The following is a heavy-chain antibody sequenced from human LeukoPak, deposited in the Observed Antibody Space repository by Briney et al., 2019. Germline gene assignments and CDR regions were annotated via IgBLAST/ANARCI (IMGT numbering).Heavy chain of an antibody. CDR1: GFTFSNYA. Sequence: PGGSLRLSCAASGFTFSNYAMIWVRQAPGKGLEWVSGISVSGANTYYADSVKGRFTISRDNAKNTLYLQMNSLRAEDTAVYYCARRAGAYSHPYDYWGQGTLVTVSS. V-gene: IGHV3-23*01. CDR3: ARRAGAYSHPYDY. J-gene: IGHJ4*02. D-gene: IGHD4/OR15-4a*01. CDR2: ISVSGANT.